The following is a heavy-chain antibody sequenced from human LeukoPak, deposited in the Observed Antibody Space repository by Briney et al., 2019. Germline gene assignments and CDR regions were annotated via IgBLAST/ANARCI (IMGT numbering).Heavy chain of an antibody. CDR3: ARGTTDYCSGGSCYSFGY. D-gene: IGHD2-15*01. CDR1: GVSISSGNYY. CDR2: ISYSGST. J-gene: IGHJ4*02. Sequence: SETLSLTCIVSGVSISSGNYYWSWIRQPPGKGLEWIGYISYSGSTYYNPSLKSRVTISVDTSKSQFSLKLSSVTAADTAVYSCARGTTDYCSGGSCYSFGYWGQGTLVTVSS. V-gene: IGHV4-30-4*01.